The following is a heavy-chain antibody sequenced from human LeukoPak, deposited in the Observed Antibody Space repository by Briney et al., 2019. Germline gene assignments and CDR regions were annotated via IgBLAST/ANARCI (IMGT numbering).Heavy chain of an antibody. CDR3: ARELANWFDP. J-gene: IGHJ5*02. CDR2: IYYSGST. V-gene: IGHV4-59*01. CDR1: GGSISSYY. D-gene: IGHD1-1*01. Sequence: PSETLSLTCTVSGGSISSYYWSWIRQPPGKGLEWIGYIYYSGSTNYNPSLKSRVTISVDTSKNQFPLKLSSVTAADTAVYYCARELANWFDPWGQGTLVTVSS.